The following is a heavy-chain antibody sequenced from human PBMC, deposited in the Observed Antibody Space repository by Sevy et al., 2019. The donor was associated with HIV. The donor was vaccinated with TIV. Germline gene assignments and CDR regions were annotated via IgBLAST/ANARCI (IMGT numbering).Heavy chain of an antibody. CDR1: GYTFSNYG. CDR2: ISGYNGNT. Sequence: ASVKVSCQASGYTFSNYGVTWVRQAPGQGLEWMGWISGYNGNTKYAQKFQDRVIMTTDTATSTAYMELRSLRSCDTAVYYCVRDESFSLIVVDPDYWGQGTLVTVSS. D-gene: IGHD3-22*01. J-gene: IGHJ4*02. CDR3: VRDESFSLIVVDPDY. V-gene: IGHV1-18*01.